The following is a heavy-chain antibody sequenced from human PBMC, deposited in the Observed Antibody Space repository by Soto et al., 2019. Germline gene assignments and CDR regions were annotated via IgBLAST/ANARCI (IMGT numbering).Heavy chain of an antibody. Sequence: EVQLVESGGGLVKPGGSLRLSCAASGFTFSNAWMSWVRQAPGKGLEWVGRIKSKTDGGTTDYAAPVKGRFTISRDDSKNTLYLQMNSLKTEDTAVYYCTTQLLLVWSGYGWGNDMDVGGKGTTVTVSS. CDR3: TTQLLLVWSGYGWGNDMDV. D-gene: IGHD3-3*01. V-gene: IGHV3-15*01. CDR1: GFTFSNAW. CDR2: IKSKTDGGTT. J-gene: IGHJ6*03.